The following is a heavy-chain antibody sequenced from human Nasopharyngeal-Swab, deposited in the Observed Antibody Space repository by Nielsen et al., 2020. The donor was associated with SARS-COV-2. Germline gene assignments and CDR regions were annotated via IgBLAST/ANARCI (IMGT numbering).Heavy chain of an antibody. Sequence: LRLSCAVYGGSFSGYYWSWIRQPPGKGLEWIGEINHSGSTNYNPPLKSRVTISVDTSKNQFSLKLSSVTAADTAVYYCARRGSVGDYWGQGTLVTVSS. CDR3: ARRGSVGDY. D-gene: IGHD4-23*01. CDR1: GGSFSGYY. CDR2: INHSGST. V-gene: IGHV4-34*01. J-gene: IGHJ4*02.